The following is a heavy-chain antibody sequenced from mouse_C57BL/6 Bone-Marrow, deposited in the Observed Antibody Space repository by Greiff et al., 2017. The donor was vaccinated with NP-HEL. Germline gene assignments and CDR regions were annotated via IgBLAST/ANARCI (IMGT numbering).Heavy chain of an antibody. J-gene: IGHJ3*01. V-gene: IGHV8-8*01. D-gene: IGHD1-1*01. CDR1: GFSLSTFGMG. Sequence: QVTLKVSGPGILQPSQTLSLTCSFSGFSLSTFGMGVGWIRQPPGKGLEWLAHIWWDDDKYYHPALKSRLTISKDTSKNQVFLKIANEDTADTATYYCARIALSYGPLADWGQGTLVTVSA. CDR2: IWWDDDK. CDR3: ARIALSYGPLAD.